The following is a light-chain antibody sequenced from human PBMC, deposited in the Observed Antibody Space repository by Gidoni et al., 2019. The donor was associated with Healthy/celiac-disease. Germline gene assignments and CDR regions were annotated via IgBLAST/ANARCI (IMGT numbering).Light chain of an antibody. CDR3: QQLNSYPPVT. J-gene: IGKJ4*01. CDR2: AAS. Sequence: DIQLTQSPSFLSASVGDRVTITCRASQGISSYLAWYQQKPGKAPKLLIYAASTWQSGVPSRFSGSGSWTEFTLTISSRQPEDFATYYCQQLNSYPPVTFGGGTKVEIK. CDR1: QGISSY. V-gene: IGKV1-9*01.